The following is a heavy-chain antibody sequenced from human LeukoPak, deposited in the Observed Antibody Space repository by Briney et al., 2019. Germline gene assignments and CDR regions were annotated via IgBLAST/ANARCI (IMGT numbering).Heavy chain of an antibody. J-gene: IGHJ2*01. Sequence: GGSLRLSCAASGFTFSSYGMSWVRQAPGKGLEWVSAISGSGGSTYYADSVKGRFTISRDNSKNTLYLQMNSLRAEDTAVYYCASHPRARTGGYFDLWGRGTLVTVSS. CDR1: GFTFSSYG. D-gene: IGHD3-16*01. CDR2: ISGSGGST. V-gene: IGHV3-23*01. CDR3: ASHPRARTGGYFDL.